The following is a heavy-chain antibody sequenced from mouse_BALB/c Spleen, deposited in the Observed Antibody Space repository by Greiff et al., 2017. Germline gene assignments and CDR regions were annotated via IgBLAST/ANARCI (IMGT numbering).Heavy chain of an antibody. V-gene: IGHV5-12-1*01. CDR2: ISSGGGST. CDR1: GFAFSSYD. D-gene: IGHD1-2*01. CDR3: AKHVTATGYAMDY. Sequence: EVKLMESGGGLVKPGGSLKLSCAASGFAFSSYDMPWVRQTPEKRLEWVAYISSGGGSTYYPDTVKGRFTISRDNAKNTLYLQISSLTTEDTAMYYCAKHVTATGYAMDYWGQGTSVTVSS. J-gene: IGHJ4*01.